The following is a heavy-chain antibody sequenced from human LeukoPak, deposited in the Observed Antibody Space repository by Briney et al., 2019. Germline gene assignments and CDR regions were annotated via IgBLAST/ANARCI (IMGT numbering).Heavy chain of an antibody. D-gene: IGHD6-19*01. CDR3: ARDRTGRLDYYYYYYMDV. CDR2: IYTSGST. CDR1: GGSISSYY. J-gene: IGHJ6*03. Sequence: SETLSLTCTVSGGSISSYYWSWIRQPAGKGLEWIGRIYTSGSTNYNPSLKSRVTMSVDTSKNQFSLKLSSVTAADTAVYYCARDRTGRLDYYYYYYMDVWGKGTTVTVSS. V-gene: IGHV4-4*07.